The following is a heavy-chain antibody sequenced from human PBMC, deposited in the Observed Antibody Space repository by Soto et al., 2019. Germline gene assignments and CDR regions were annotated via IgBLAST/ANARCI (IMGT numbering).Heavy chain of an antibody. CDR2: IYYSGST. CDR3: AREVASCCVWLDP. Sequence: SETLSLTCTVSGGSISSYYWSWIRQPPGKGLEWIGCIYYSGSTNYNPSLKSRVTISVDTSKNQFSLKLSSVTAADTAVYYCAREVASCCVWLDPAGEGTLVIVAS. D-gene: IGHD2-15*01. J-gene: IGHJ5*02. CDR1: GGSISSYY. V-gene: IGHV4-59*01.